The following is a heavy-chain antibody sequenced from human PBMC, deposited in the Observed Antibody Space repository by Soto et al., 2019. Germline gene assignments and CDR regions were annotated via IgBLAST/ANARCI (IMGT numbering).Heavy chain of an antibody. V-gene: IGHV1-46*01. D-gene: IGHD2-2*01. CDR1: GYTFTSYY. CDR3: ARIFEGSTLVPAALTPFDY. J-gene: IGHJ4*02. CDR2: INPSGGST. Sequence: ASVKVSCKASGYTFTSYYMHWLRQAPGQGLEWMGIINPSGGSTSYAQKFQGRVTMTRDTSTSTVYMELSSLRSEDTAVYYCARIFEGSTLVPAALTPFDYWGQGTLVTVSS.